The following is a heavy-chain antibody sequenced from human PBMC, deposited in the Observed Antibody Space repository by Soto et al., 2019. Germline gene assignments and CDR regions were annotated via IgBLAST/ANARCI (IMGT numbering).Heavy chain of an antibody. CDR2: MNPNSGNT. D-gene: IGHD3-16*02. J-gene: IGHJ4*02. V-gene: IGHV1-8*01. Sequence: ASVKVSCKASGYTFTSYDINWVRQATGQGLEWMGWMNPNSGNTGYAQKFQGRVTMTRNTSISTAYMELSSLRSEDTAVYYCARAYDYVWGSYRGPFDYWGQGTLVSAPQ. CDR3: ARAYDYVWGSYRGPFDY. CDR1: GYTFTSYD.